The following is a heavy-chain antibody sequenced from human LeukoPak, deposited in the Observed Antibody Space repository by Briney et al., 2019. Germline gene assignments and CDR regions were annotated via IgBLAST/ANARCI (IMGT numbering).Heavy chain of an antibody. CDR1: SGYR. J-gene: IGHJ6*03. D-gene: IGHD5-18*01. V-gene: IGHV3-48*04. CDR2: ISSASSTI. Sequence: GGSLSLSCTASSGYRMNWVRQAPGKGLEWVAYISSASSTIYYADSVEGRFTISRDNAQNSLNLQMNSLRAEDTAVYYCASEGVGYGYFGYMDVWGKGTTVPVSS. CDR3: ASEGVGYGYFGYMDV.